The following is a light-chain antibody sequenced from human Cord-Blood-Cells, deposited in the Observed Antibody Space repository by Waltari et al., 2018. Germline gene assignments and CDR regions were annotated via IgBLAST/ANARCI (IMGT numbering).Light chain of an antibody. CDR3: QQRSNWPPYT. CDR2: DAS. V-gene: IGKV3-11*01. Sequence: EIVLTQSPATLSLSPGERATLSCRASQSVSSYLAWYQQKPGQAPRLLIYDASNRATGIPARFSGSWSGTDFTLTISGLEPEDFAVYYCQQRSNWPPYTFGQGTKLEIK. J-gene: IGKJ2*01. CDR1: QSVSSY.